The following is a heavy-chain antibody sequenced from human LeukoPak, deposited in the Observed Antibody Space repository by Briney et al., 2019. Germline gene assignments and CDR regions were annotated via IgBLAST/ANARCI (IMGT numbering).Heavy chain of an antibody. J-gene: IGHJ4*02. CDR1: DDSIRTNTHY. V-gene: IGHV4-39*01. CDR2: IYYSGST. CDR3: ARLSPFGYYDSSGYPFDY. Sequence: PSETLSLTCTVSDDSIRTNTHYWGWIRQPPGKGLEWIGSIYYSGSTYYNLSLKSRVTISVDTSKKQFSLKLSSVTAADTAVYYCARLSPFGYYDSSGYPFDYWGQGTLVTVSS. D-gene: IGHD3-22*01.